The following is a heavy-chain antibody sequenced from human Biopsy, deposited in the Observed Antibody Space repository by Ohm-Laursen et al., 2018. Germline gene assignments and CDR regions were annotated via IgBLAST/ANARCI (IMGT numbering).Heavy chain of an antibody. CDR2: IAWDDAK. CDR3: ARIPILVVPAAIVYRHRRHLQGLDV. D-gene: IGHD2-2*02. V-gene: IGHV2-70*16. Sequence: TQTLTLTCTLSGFSLNTRGMSVTWIRQPPGTALEWLARIAWDDAKFYNGSLKTRLTISKDTSENHVVLTLSDVDPVDTATYYGARIPILVVPAAIVYRHRRHLQGLDVWGQGTTVIVSS. J-gene: IGHJ6*02. CDR1: GFSLNTRGMS.